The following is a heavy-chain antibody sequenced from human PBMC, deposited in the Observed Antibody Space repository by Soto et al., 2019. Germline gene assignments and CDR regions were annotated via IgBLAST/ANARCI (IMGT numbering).Heavy chain of an antibody. CDR2: INAGNGNT. CDR1: GYTFTSYA. CDR3: ARPMVRGVISAFEI. J-gene: IGHJ3*02. V-gene: IGHV1-3*01. Sequence: ASVKVSCKASGYTFTSYAMHWVRQAPGQRLEWMGWINAGNGNTKYSQKFQGRVTITRDTSASTAYMELSSLRSEDTAVYYCARPMVRGVISAFEIWGQGKMVTV. D-gene: IGHD3-10*01.